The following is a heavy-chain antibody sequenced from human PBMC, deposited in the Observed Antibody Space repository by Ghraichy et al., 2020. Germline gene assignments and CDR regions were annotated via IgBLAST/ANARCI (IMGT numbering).Heavy chain of an antibody. Sequence: SQTLSLTCTVSGGSISSYYWSWIRQPPGKGLEWIGYIYYSGSTNYNPSLKSRVTISVDTSKNQFSLKLSSVTAADTAVYYCARSNGYSSGWYYDYWGQGTLVTVSS. D-gene: IGHD6-19*01. J-gene: IGHJ4*02. CDR3: ARSNGYSSGWYYDY. V-gene: IGHV4-59*01. CDR1: GGSISSYY. CDR2: IYYSGST.